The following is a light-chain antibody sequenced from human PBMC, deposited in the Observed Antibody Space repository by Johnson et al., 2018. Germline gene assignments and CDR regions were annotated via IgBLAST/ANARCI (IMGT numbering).Light chain of an antibody. V-gene: IGLV1-51*02. J-gene: IGLJ1*01. CDR3: GTWASSLSAGNV. Sequence: QSVLTQPRSVSAAPGQKVTISCSGSSSNIGNNYVSWYQQLPGTAPKLHIYENNKRPSGIPDRFSGSKSGTSATLGITGLQTGDEADYYCGTWASSLSAGNVFGTGTKVTVL. CDR2: ENN. CDR1: SSNIGNNY.